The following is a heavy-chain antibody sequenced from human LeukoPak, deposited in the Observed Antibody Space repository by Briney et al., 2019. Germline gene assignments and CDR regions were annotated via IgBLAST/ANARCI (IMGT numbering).Heavy chain of an antibody. J-gene: IGHJ6*02. D-gene: IGHD3-10*01. CDR3: ARKGPVLLWFGEPRGNYYYYGMDV. V-gene: IGHV3-53*01. CDR1: GFTVSSNY. Sequence: GGSLRLSCAASGFTVSSNYMSWVRQAPGKGLEWVSVIYSGGSTFYADSVKGRFTISRDNSKNTLYLQMNSLRAEDTAVYYCARKGPVLLWFGEPRGNYYYYGMDVWGQGTTVTVSS. CDR2: IYSGGST.